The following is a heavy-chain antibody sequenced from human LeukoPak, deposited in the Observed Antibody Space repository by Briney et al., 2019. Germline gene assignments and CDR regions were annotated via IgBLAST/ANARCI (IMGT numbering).Heavy chain of an antibody. Sequence: GASVKVSRKASGYTFTSYYMHWVRQAPGQGLEGMGIINPSGGSTSYAQKFQGRVTMTRDTSTSTVYMELSSLRSEDTAVYYCARDPRPEGIAAAGTPSFDYWXXXTLVTVSS. V-gene: IGHV1-46*01. CDR1: GYTFTSYY. J-gene: IGHJ4*01. CDR2: INPSGGST. CDR3: ARDPRPEGIAAAGTPSFDY. D-gene: IGHD6-13*01.